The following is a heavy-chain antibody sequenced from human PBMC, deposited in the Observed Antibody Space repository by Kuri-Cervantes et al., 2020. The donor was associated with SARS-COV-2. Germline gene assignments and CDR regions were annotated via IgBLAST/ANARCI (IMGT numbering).Heavy chain of an antibody. CDR3: AIHYDYVWGSSWFDY. Sequence: SETLSLTCAVSGYSISSGYYWGWIRQPPGKGLEWIGSIYHSGSTYYNPSLKSRVTISVDTSKNQFSLKVSSVTAADTAVYYCAIHYDYVWGSSWFDYWGQGTLVTVSS. CDR1: GYSISSGYY. D-gene: IGHD3-16*01. CDR2: IYHSGST. J-gene: IGHJ4*02. V-gene: IGHV4-38-2*01.